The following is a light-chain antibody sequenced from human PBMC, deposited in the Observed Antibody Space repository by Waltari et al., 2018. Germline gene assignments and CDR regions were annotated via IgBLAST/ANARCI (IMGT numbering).Light chain of an antibody. Sequence: DIQMTQSPSSLSASVGDRVTITCRASQVIFNYLAWYQQKPGNPPKLLIYTSSTLQSGVPSRFSGSGSGTDFTLTISSLQPEDVATYYCQECTSAPFTFGPGTKVDI. J-gene: IGKJ3*01. CDR2: TSS. CDR1: QVIFNY. V-gene: IGKV1-27*01. CDR3: QECTSAPFT.